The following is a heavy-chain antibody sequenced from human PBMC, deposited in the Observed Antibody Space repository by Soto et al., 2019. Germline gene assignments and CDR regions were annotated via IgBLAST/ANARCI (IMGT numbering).Heavy chain of an antibody. D-gene: IGHD3-16*01. V-gene: IGHV3-30*19. Sequence: QVQLVESGGGVVQPGTSLRVSCVGSGFTFRSYVIHWVRQAPGKGLEWVALTSYDGGDKYYGDSVRGRFIISRDNSRNTVDLQMDSLRLEDTALYYCARWGTTGGLDVWGQGTLVSVSS. CDR1: GFTFRSYV. CDR2: TSYDGGDK. CDR3: ARWGTTGGLDV. J-gene: IGHJ1*01.